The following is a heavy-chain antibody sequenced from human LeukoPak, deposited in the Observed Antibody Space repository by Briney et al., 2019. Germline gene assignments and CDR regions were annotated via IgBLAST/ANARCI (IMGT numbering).Heavy chain of an antibody. CDR1: GFTFSSYA. Sequence: GGSLRLSCAASGFTFSSYAMSWVRQAPGKGLEWVSAISGSGGSTYYADSVMGRFTISRDNSKNTLYLQMNSLRAEDTAVYYCAKVVQQLDWFDPWGQGTLVTVSS. D-gene: IGHD6-13*01. CDR3: AKVVQQLDWFDP. CDR2: ISGSGGST. V-gene: IGHV3-23*01. J-gene: IGHJ5*02.